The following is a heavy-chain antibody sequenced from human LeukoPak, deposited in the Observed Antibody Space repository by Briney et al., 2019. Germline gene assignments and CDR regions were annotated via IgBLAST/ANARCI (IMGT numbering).Heavy chain of an antibody. CDR1: GYAFTRHY. D-gene: IGHD1-26*01. V-gene: IGHV1-46*01. CDR3: ARDNSVGDYAWWFDP. CDR2: INPSGSST. Sequence: ASVKVSCKASGYAFTRHYMHWVRPAPGQGLEWMGLINPSGSSTIYAQKFQGRVTMTRDMSTSTDYMELSSLRSEDTAVYYCARDNSVGDYAWWFDPWGQGTLVTVSS. J-gene: IGHJ5*02.